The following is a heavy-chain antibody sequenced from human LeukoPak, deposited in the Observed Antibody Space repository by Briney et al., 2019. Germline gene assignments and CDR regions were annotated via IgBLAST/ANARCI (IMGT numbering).Heavy chain of an antibody. CDR1: GGSISSYY. Sequence: SETLSLTCTVSGGSISSYYWSWIRQPPGKGLEWIGYIYYSGSTNYNPSLESRVTISVDTSKNQFSLKLSSVTAADTAVYYCAREQQGRFDPWGQGTLVTVSS. CDR3: AREQQGRFDP. V-gene: IGHV4-59*01. CDR2: IYYSGST. J-gene: IGHJ5*02. D-gene: IGHD1-1*01.